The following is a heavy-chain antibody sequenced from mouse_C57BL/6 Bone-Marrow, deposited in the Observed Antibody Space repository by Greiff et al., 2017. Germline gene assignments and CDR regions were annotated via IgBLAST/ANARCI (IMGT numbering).Heavy chain of an antibody. D-gene: IGHD2-1*01. V-gene: IGHV7-1*01. Sequence: EVKVVESGGGLVQSGRSLRLSCATSGFTFSDFYMEWVRQAPGKGLEWIAASRNKANDYTTEYSASVKGRFIVSRDTSQSILYLQMNALRAEDTAIYYCARDPRNYCGAMDYWGQGTSVTVSS. CDR3: ARDPRNYCGAMDY. J-gene: IGHJ4*01. CDR1: GFTFSDFY. CDR2: SRNKANDYTT.